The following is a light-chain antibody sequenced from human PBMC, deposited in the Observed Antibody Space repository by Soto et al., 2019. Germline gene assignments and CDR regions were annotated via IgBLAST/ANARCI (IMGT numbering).Light chain of an antibody. CDR3: QQSYSRPRT. CDR2: TTS. V-gene: IGKV1-39*01. CDR1: QSISSY. Sequence: IQMTQAASSLSAYVGDRVTITCRASQSISSYLNWYQQKPGKAPNLLIYTTSSLESGVPSRFSGSGSGTDFTLTISSLQPEDFATYFCQQSYSRPRTFGQGTKVDIK. J-gene: IGKJ1*01.